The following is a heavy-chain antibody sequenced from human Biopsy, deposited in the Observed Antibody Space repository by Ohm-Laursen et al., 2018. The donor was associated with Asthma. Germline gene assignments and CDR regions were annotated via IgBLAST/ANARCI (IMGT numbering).Heavy chain of an antibody. CDR3: ARRGGVRRYFDY. J-gene: IGHJ4*02. CDR1: GGSISSGAYY. D-gene: IGHD3-16*01. V-gene: IGHV4-30-4*02. CDR2: IYYIGST. Sequence: SETLSLTCTVYGGSISSGAYYWSWVRQPPGKGLEWIGYIYYIGSTYYNPSLKSRVAISLDTSKNQFSLKLSSVTAADTAVYFWARRGGVRRYFDYWGQGTLVTVSS.